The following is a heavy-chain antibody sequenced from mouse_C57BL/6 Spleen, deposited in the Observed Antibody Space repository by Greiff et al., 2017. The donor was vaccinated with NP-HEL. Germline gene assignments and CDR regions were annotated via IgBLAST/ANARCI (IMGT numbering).Heavy chain of an antibody. V-gene: IGHV14-4*01. CDR2: IDPENGDT. D-gene: IGHD1-1*01. Sequence: VQLQQSGAELVRPGVSVKLSCTASGFNIKDDYMHWVKQRPEQGLEWIGWIDPENGDTEYASKFQGKATITADTSSNTAYLELSSLTSEDTAVYYCTTFAGSSPYYFDYWGQGTTLTVSS. CDR3: TTFAGSSPYYFDY. CDR1: GFNIKDDY. J-gene: IGHJ2*01.